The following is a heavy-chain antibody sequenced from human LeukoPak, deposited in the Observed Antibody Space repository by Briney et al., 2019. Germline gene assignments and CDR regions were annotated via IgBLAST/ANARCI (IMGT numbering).Heavy chain of an antibody. Sequence: PGGSLRLSCAASGFTFSSYAMSWVRQAPGKGLEWVSAISGSGGSTYYADSVKGRFTISRDNSKNTLYLQMNSLRAEDTAVYYCAKDRPDGVVPAASRDFDYWGQGTLVTVSS. CDR2: ISGSGGST. D-gene: IGHD2-2*01. V-gene: IGHV3-23*01. CDR3: AKDRPDGVVPAASRDFDY. CDR1: GFTFSSYA. J-gene: IGHJ4*02.